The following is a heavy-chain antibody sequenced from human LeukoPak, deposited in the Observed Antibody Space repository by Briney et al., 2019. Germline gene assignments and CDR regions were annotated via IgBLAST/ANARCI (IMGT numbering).Heavy chain of an antibody. D-gene: IGHD1-26*01. CDR1: GYTFTDYY. CDR2: VDPEDGET. Sequence: ASVKVSCKVSGYTFTDYYMHWVQQAPGEGLEWMGLVDPEDGETIYAEKFQGRVTITADTSTDTAYMELSSLRSEDTAVYYCATGDSGSYFNWGQGTLVTVSS. V-gene: IGHV1-69-2*01. J-gene: IGHJ4*02. CDR3: ATGDSGSYFN.